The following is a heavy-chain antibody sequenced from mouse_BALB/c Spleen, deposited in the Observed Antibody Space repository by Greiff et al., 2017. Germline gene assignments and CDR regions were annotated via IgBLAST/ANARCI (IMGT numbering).Heavy chain of an antibody. Sequence: QVTLKESGPGILQPSQTLSLTCSFSGFSLSTSGMGVSWIRQPSGKGLEWLAHIYWDDDKRYNPSLKSRLTISKDTSRNQVFLKITSVDTADTATYYCARSPYYAMDYWGQGTSVTVSS. CDR1: GFSLSTSGMG. V-gene: IGHV8-12*01. J-gene: IGHJ4*01. CDR2: IYWDDDK. CDR3: ARSPYYAMDY.